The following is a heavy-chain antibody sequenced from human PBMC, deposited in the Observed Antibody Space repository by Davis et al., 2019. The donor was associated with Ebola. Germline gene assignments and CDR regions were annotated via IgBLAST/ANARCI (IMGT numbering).Heavy chain of an antibody. Sequence: SETLSLTCTVSGGSVSSYYWSWIRQPPGKGLEWIGSIYYSGSTYYNPSLKSRVTISVDTSKNQFSLKLSSVTAADTAVYYCARRTILTGYYDYWGQGTLVTVSS. V-gene: IGHV4-59*05. CDR3: ARRTILTGYYDY. J-gene: IGHJ4*02. CDR1: GGSVSSYY. D-gene: IGHD3-9*01. CDR2: IYYSGST.